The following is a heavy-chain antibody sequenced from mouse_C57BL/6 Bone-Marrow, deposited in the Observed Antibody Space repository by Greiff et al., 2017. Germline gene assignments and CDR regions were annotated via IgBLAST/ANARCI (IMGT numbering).Heavy chain of an antibody. CDR2: INPSSGYT. J-gene: IGHJ4*01. V-gene: IGHV1-4*01. CDR1: GYTFTSYT. CDR3: ARGPYYAMDY. Sequence: VQLQQSGAELARPGASVKMSCKASGYTFTSYTMHWVKQRPGQGLEWIGYINPSSGYTKYNQKFKDKATLTADKSSSPAYMQLSSLTSEDSAVYYCARGPYYAMDYWGQGTSVTVSS.